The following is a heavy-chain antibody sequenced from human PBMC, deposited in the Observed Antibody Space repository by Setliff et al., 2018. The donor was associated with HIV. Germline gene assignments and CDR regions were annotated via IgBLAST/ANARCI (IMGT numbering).Heavy chain of an antibody. Sequence: LSLTCYVTDDPISDYYMGWIRQAPGKGLAWVSYISGRGDYTIYTDSVKGRFTISRDNAKNSLYLQMNSLRAEDTAVYYCSSHYGSGTSHWGQGTLVTVSS. CDR3: SSHYGSGTSH. CDR1: DDPISDYY. CDR2: ISGRGDYT. V-gene: IGHV3-11*03. D-gene: IGHD3-10*01. J-gene: IGHJ4*02.